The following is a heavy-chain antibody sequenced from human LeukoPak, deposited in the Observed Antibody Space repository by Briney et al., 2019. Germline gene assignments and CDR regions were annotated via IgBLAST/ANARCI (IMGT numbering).Heavy chain of an antibody. V-gene: IGHV3-48*04. CDR2: ISSSSSSI. Sequence: GGSLRLSCAASGFTFSSYSMDWVRRAPGKGLEWVSYISSSSSSIYYADSVKGRFTISRDNAKNSLYLQMNSLRAEDTAVYYCARGSSLGHFDYWGQGTLVTVSS. CDR1: GFTFSSYS. D-gene: IGHD6-19*01. CDR3: ARGSSLGHFDY. J-gene: IGHJ4*02.